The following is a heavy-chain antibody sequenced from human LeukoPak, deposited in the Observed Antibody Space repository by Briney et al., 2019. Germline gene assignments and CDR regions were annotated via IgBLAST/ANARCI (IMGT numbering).Heavy chain of an antibody. V-gene: IGHV1-2*06. CDR3: ARWQQLTRGSLDY. J-gene: IGHJ4*02. CDR1: GYTFTGYY. D-gene: IGHD6-13*01. CDR2: INPNSGGT. Sequence: ASVKVSCKASGYTFTGYYMHWVRQAPGQGLEWMGRINPNSGGTNYAQKFQGRVTMTRDTSISTAYMELSRLRSDDTAVYYCARWQQLTRGSLDYWGQGTLVTVSS.